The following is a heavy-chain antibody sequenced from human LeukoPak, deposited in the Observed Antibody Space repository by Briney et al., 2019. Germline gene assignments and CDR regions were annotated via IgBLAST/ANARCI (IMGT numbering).Heavy chain of an antibody. CDR3: ASSPNYYDSSGYKRVDNWFDP. D-gene: IGHD3-22*01. CDR1: GGSISSYY. V-gene: IGHV4-4*07. J-gene: IGHJ5*02. Sequence: SETLSLTCTVSGGSISSYYWSWLRQPAGKGLEWIGRIYNSGSTNYNPSLKSRVTMSVDTSKNQFSLKLSSVTAADTAVYYCASSPNYYDSSGYKRVDNWFDPWGQGTLVTVSS. CDR2: IYNSGST.